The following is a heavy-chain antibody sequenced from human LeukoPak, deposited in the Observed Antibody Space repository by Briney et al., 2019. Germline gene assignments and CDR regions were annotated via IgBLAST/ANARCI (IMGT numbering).Heavy chain of an antibody. J-gene: IGHJ3*02. CDR3: TRGFVAFDI. V-gene: IGHV3-13*01. Sequence: PGGFLRLSCAASGFPFSSYDMHWVRQPTGRGLEWVSGIGIAGDTYYAGSVKDRFTISRGNAQNSLYLQLNNVGAGDTAVYYCTRGFVAFDIWGQGTMVTVSS. D-gene: IGHD2-21*01. CDR2: IGIAGDT. CDR1: GFPFSSYD.